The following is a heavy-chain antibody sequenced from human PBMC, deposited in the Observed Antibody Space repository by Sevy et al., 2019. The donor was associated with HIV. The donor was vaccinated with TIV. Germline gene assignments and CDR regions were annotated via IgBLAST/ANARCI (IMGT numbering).Heavy chain of an antibody. Sequence: GSLRLSCAASGFTFSAYSMNWVRQAPGKGLEWVSYISSSSGTIYYADSVKGQFTISRDNTKSSLYLQMNGLRAEDTAVYYCARAGGDCYSKNECWFVSWGQGTLVTVSS. J-gene: IGHJ5*01. CDR2: ISSSSGTI. CDR3: ARAGGDCYSKNECWFVS. V-gene: IGHV3-48*01. CDR1: GFTFSAYS. D-gene: IGHD2-21*01.